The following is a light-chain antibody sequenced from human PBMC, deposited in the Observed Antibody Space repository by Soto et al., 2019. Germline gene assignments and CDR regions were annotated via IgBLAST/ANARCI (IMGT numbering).Light chain of an antibody. V-gene: IGKV3-20*01. J-gene: IGKJ2*01. CDR1: QSVGRNF. CDR2: GAS. CDR3: QHYGSSPYT. Sequence: EIVLMQSPGTLSLSPGERATLSCRASQSVGRNFLAWYQQKPGQAPRLVIYGASSRATGIPDRFSGSGSGTDFTLTICRLEPEDFAVYYCQHYGSSPYTFGQGTKLEIK.